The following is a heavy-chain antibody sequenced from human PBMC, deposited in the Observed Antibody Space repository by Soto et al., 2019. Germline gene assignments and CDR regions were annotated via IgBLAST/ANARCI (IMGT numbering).Heavy chain of an antibody. CDR3: ARMGQYYDILTGYWSGYYFDY. V-gene: IGHV2-70*11. Sequence: SGPTLVNPTQTLTLTCTFSGFSLSTSGMCVSWIRQPPGKALEWLARIDWDDDKYYSTSLKTRLTISKDTSKNQVVLTMTNMDPADTATYYCARMGQYYDILTGYWSGYYFDYWGQGTLVTVSS. CDR2: IDWDDDK. D-gene: IGHD3-9*01. J-gene: IGHJ4*02. CDR1: GFSLSTSGMC.